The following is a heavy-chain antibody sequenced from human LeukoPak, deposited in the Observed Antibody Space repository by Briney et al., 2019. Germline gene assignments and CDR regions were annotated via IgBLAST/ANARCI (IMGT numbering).Heavy chain of an antibody. D-gene: IGHD2-21*01. Sequence: SVKVSCKASGDTFSSYAISWVRQAPGQGLEWMGGIIPIFGTANYAQKFQGRVTITTDESTSTAYMELSSLRSEDTAVYYCARDLPGGGGDWFDPWGQGTLVTVSS. V-gene: IGHV1-69*05. CDR2: IIPIFGTA. CDR1: GDTFSSYA. CDR3: ARDLPGGGGDWFDP. J-gene: IGHJ5*02.